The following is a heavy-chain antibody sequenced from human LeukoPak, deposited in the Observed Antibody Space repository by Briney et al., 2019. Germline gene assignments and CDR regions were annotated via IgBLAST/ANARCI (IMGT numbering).Heavy chain of an antibody. J-gene: IGHJ4*02. CDR2: IWYDGSNK. CDR3: ARDDGSSWYAPVY. Sequence: GGSLRLSCAASGFTFSSYGMHWVRQAPGKGLEWVAVIWYDGSNKYYADSVKGRFTISRDNSKNTLYLQMNSLGAEDTAVYYCARDDGSSWYAPVYWGQGTLVTVSS. CDR1: GFTFSSYG. D-gene: IGHD6-13*01. V-gene: IGHV3-33*01.